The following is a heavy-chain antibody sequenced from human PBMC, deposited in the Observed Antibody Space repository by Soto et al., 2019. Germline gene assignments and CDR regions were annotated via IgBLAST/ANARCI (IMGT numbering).Heavy chain of an antibody. CDR3: ARDKEWLATQGVYYYYGMDV. D-gene: IGHD6-19*01. CDR2: INPNSGGT. J-gene: IGHJ6*02. CDR1: GYPFTGYY. V-gene: IGHV1-2*02. Sequence: SVKVSCTASGYPFTGYYMHWVRQAPGQGLEWMGWINPNSGGTNYAQKFQGRVTMTRDTSISTAYMELSRLRSDDTAVYYCARDKEWLATQGVYYYYGMDVWGQGTTVTVSS.